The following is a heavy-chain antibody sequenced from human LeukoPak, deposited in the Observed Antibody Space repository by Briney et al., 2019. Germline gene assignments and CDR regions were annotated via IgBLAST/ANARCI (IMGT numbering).Heavy chain of an antibody. D-gene: IGHD3-10*01. J-gene: IGHJ4*02. CDR3: ARKSSGSSLRFYYFDF. CDR1: GYSFPNYW. CDR2: IYPDDSDT. V-gene: IGHV5-51*01. Sequence: GESLKISCKGSGYSFPNYWIAWVRQMPGKGLEWMGIIYPDDSDTKYSPSFQGQVSISVDKSTNTVYLQWSTLKASDTAMYYCARKSSGSSLRFYYFDFWGQGTLVTASS.